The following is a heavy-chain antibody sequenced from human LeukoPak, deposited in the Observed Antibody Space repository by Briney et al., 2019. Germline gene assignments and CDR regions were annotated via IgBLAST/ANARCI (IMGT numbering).Heavy chain of an antibody. CDR1: GFTFSSYA. CDR2: ISGSGGST. Sequence: GGSLRLSCAASGFTFSSYAMSWVRQAPGKGLEWVSAISGSGGSTYYADSVKGRFTISRDNSKNTLYLQMNSLRAEDTAVYYCARDGGNYGSGSYQAYYYGMDVWGQGTTVTVSS. J-gene: IGHJ6*02. CDR3: ARDGGNYGSGSYQAYYYGMDV. V-gene: IGHV3-23*01. D-gene: IGHD3-10*01.